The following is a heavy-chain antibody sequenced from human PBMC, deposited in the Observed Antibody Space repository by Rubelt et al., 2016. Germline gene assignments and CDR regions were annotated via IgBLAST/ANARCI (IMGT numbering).Heavy chain of an antibody. CDR3: ARDHIVGATLYGMDV. CDR2: ISYDGSNK. V-gene: IGHV3-30*04. Sequence: SSYAMHWVRQAPGKGLEWVAVISYDGSNKYYADSVKGRFTISRDNSKNTLYLQMNSLRAEDTAVYYCARDHIVGATLYGMDVWGQGTTVTVSS. D-gene: IGHD1-26*01. J-gene: IGHJ6*02. CDR1: SSYA.